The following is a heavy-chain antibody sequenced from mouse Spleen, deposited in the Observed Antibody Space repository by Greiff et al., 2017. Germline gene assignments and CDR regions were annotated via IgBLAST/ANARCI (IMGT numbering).Heavy chain of an antibody. CDR2: INPSSGYT. V-gene: IGHV1-4*01. Sequence: VQLQESGAELARPGASVKMSCKASGYTFTSYTMHWVKQRPGQGLEWIGYINPSSGYTKYNQKFKDKATLTADKSSSTAYMQLSSLTSEDSAVYYCARNYDHVRDYWGQGTTLTVSS. CDR3: ARNYDHVRDY. J-gene: IGHJ2*01. D-gene: IGHD2-4*01. CDR1: GYTFTSYT.